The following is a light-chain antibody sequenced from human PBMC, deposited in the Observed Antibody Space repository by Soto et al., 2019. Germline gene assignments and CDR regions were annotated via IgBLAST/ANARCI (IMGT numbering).Light chain of an antibody. J-gene: IGLJ3*02. CDR2: SNN. Sequence: QSVLTQPPSASGTPGQRVTISCSGSSSNIGSNYVYWYQRLPGTAPKLLIYSNNQRPSGVPDRFSGSKSGTSASLAISGLRSEDEADYYCAAWDDSLSGGVFGGGTKLTVL. V-gene: IGLV1-47*02. CDR3: AAWDDSLSGGV. CDR1: SSNIGSNY.